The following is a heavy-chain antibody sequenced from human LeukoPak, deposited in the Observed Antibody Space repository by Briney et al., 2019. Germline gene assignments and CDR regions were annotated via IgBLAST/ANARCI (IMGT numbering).Heavy chain of an antibody. D-gene: IGHD6-6*01. CDR2: IRYDGSNK. CDR1: GFTFSSYG. J-gene: IGHJ4*02. V-gene: IGHV3-30*02. Sequence: PGGSLRLSCAASGFTFSSYGMHWVRQAPGKGLEWVAFIRYDGSNKYYADSVKGRFTISRDNSKNTLYLQMNSLRAEDTAVYYCAKDPRLGPYRSSPVGFDYWGPGTLVTVSS. CDR3: AKDPRLGPYRSSPVGFDY.